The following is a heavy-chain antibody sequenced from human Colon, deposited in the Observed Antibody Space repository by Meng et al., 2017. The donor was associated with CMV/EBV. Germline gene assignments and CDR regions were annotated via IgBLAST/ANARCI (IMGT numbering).Heavy chain of an antibody. D-gene: IGHD4-17*01. J-gene: IGHJ6*02. Sequence: GSLRLSCTVSGDSVSSSAYHWSWIRQPPGKGLEWLGYIYYSGRTNYNPSLKSRVTISIDTSKNQFSLTLNSLTAADTAVYYCAKDLKAYAYYYYYGMDVWGQGTTVTVSS. CDR1: GDSVSSSAYH. CDR3: AKDLKAYAYYYYYGMDV. V-gene: IGHV4-61*08. CDR2: IYYSGRT.